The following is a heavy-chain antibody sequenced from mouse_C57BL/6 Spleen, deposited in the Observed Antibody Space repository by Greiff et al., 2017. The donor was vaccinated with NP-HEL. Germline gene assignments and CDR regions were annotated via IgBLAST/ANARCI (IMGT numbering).Heavy chain of an antibody. CDR1: GFTFSSYA. CDR2: ISDGGSYT. V-gene: IGHV5-4*01. J-gene: IGHJ2*01. CDR3: ARDRDYYGSSSLFDY. D-gene: IGHD1-1*01. Sequence: EVQRVESGGGLVKPGGSLKLSCAASGFTFSSYAMSWVRQTPEKRLEWVATISDGGSYTYYPDNVKGRFPISRDNAKNNLYLQMSHLKSEDTAMYYCARDRDYYGSSSLFDYWGQGTTLTVSS.